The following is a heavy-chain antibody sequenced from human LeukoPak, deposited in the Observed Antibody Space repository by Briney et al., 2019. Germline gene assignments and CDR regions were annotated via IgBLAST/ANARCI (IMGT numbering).Heavy chain of an antibody. D-gene: IGHD3-16*01. CDR3: ARAYYGYAFHI. J-gene: IGHJ3*02. V-gene: IGHV4-30-2*01. CDR2: IYYSGST. CDR1: GDSISSGTYS. Sequence: PSETLSLTCAVSGDSISSGTYSWSWIRQPPGKGLEWIGYIYYSGSTYYNPSLKSRVTISVDRPKNQFSLKLSSVTAADTAVYYCARAYYGYAFHIWGQGTMVTVSS.